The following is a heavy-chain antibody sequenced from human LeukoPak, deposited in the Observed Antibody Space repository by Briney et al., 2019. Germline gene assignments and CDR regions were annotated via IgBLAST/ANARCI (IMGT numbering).Heavy chain of an antibody. D-gene: IGHD6-13*01. J-gene: IGHJ4*02. CDR1: GYTFTGYY. CDR2: INPDSGGT. V-gene: IGHV1-2*02. CDR3: ARVVDSSSRYYFDY. Sequence: ASVKASCKASGYTFTGYYMHWGRQAPGQGLVWMGWINPDSGGTAYAQKFQGRVTMTRDPSISTAYMELRRLRSDDTAVYYCARVVDSSSRYYFDYWGQGTLVTVSS.